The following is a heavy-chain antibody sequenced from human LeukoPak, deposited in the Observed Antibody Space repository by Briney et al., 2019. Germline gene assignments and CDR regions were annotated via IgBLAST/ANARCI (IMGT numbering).Heavy chain of an antibody. Sequence: PSETLSLTCAVYGGSFSGYYWSWIRQPPGKGLEWIGEIYRSGSTNYNPSLQGRVTISVDKSKNQFSLKLSSVTAADTAVYYCARASHDYGDYSHFDYWGQGTLVTVSS. V-gene: IGHV4-34*01. D-gene: IGHD4-17*01. CDR1: GGSFSGYY. CDR2: IYRSGST. J-gene: IGHJ4*02. CDR3: ARASHDYGDYSHFDY.